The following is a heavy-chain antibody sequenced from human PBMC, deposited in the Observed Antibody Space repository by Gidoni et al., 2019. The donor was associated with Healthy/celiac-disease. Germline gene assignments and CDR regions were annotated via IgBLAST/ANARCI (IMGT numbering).Heavy chain of an antibody. CDR3: ARAGDIVVVPAAAYYYYYGMDV. D-gene: IGHD2-2*01. V-gene: IGHV1-69*04. CDR1: GGTFSSYA. Sequence: QVQLVQSGAEVKKPGSSVKVSCKASGGTFSSYAISWVRQAPGQGLEWMGRIIPILGIANYAQKFQGRVTITADKSTSTAYMELSSLRSEDTAVYYCARAGDIVVVPAAAYYYYYGMDVWGQGTTVTVSS. CDR2: IIPILGIA. J-gene: IGHJ6*02.